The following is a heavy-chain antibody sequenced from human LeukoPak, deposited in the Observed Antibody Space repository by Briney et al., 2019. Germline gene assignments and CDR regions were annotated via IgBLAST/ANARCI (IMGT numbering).Heavy chain of an antibody. J-gene: IGHJ4*02. CDR2: IYTGGDT. D-gene: IGHD2-15*01. Sequence: PGGPLRLSCAASGFTVSTNYMSWVRQAPGKGLEWVSVIYTGGDTFYADSVKGRFTISRDNSKNTLYLQMNSLRTEDTAMYYCARGYCSGGRCYSGVLDYWGQGTLVTVSS. V-gene: IGHV3-53*01. CDR1: GFTVSTNY. CDR3: ARGYCSGGRCYSGVLDY.